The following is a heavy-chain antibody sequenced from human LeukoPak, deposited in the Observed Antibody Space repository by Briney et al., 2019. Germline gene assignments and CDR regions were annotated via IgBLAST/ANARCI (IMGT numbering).Heavy chain of an antibody. Sequence: ASVKVSCKASGGTFSSYAISWARQAPGQGLEWMGGIIPIFGTANYAQKFQGRVTITADKSTSTAYMELSSLRSEDTAVYYCAGGITMVRGGPLWPPFDYWGQGTLVTVSS. V-gene: IGHV1-69*06. CDR3: AGGITMVRGGPLWPPFDY. J-gene: IGHJ4*02. CDR1: GGTFSSYA. CDR2: IIPIFGTA. D-gene: IGHD3-10*01.